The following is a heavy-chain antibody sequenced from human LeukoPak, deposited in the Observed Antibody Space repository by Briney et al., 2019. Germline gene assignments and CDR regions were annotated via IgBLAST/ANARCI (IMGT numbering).Heavy chain of an antibody. V-gene: IGHV3-74*01. J-gene: IGHJ4*02. D-gene: IGHD1-26*01. CDR3: AIPYSGSYYSY. CDR2: INGDESTT. CDR1: GFTFSSDW. Sequence: AGSLRLSCAASGFTFSSDWMHWVRQAPGKGLVWVSYINGDESTTSYADSVKGRFTISRDNTKNTLYLRMNSLRAEDTAVYYCAIPYSGSYYSYRGQGTLVTVSS.